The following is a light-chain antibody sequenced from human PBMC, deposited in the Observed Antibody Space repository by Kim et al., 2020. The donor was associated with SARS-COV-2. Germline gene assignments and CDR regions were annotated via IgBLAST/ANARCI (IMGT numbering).Light chain of an antibody. CDR3: LQDHIDLT. V-gene: IGKV1-6*01. J-gene: IGKJ4*01. Sequence: AIHMTQSPSSLSASVGDRVIITCRASQCIGNYLGWYQQRPGKAPNLLIYATSNLQSGVPSRFSGSGSGTDFTLTISSLQPEDFATYYYLQDHIDLTFCAGTKVDIK. CDR2: ATS. CDR1: QCIGNY.